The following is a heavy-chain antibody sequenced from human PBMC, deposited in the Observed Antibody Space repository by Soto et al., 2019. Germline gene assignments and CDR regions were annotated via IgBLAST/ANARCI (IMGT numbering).Heavy chain of an antibody. J-gene: IGHJ6*03. V-gene: IGHV3-11*01. CDR1: GFTFSDYY. CDR2: ISNSGYTI. Sequence: QVQLVESGGGLVKPGESLRLSCAASGFTFSDYYMSWIRQAPGKGLEWVSYISNSGYTIHYTGSVKGRFTISRDNARNSLHLEMNSLRAEDTAVYYCARDSGSPPDYYMDVWGRGTTVTVSS. CDR3: ARDSGSPPDYYMDV. D-gene: IGHD1-26*01.